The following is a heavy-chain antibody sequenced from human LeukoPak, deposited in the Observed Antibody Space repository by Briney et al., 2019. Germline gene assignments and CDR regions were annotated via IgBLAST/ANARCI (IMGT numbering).Heavy chain of an antibody. V-gene: IGHV4-38-2*01. Sequence: RTSETLSLTCAVSGYSIGSGYYWGWIRQPPGKGLEWIGSIYHSGSTYYNPSLKSRVTISVDTSKNRFSLKLSSVTAADTAVYYCARGVDIVVVPAAMCAFDIWGQGTMVTVSS. J-gene: IGHJ3*02. CDR3: ARGVDIVVVPAAMCAFDI. D-gene: IGHD2-2*01. CDR2: IYHSGST. CDR1: GYSIGSGYY.